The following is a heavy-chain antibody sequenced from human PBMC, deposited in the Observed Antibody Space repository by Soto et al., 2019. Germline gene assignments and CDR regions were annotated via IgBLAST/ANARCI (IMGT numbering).Heavy chain of an antibody. CDR3: VRDDVGVGIDY. V-gene: IGHV3-74*03. D-gene: IGHD1-26*01. CDR1: GFTFSSYW. J-gene: IGHJ4*02. Sequence: EVQLVESGGGLVQPGGSLRLSCAASGFTFSSYWMHWVRQVPGKGLVWVSHIDSDGNSKTYADSVKGRFTISRDNAKNTVYLQMNSLRAEDTAVYYCVRDDVGVGIDYWGLVTLVTVSS. CDR2: IDSDGNSK.